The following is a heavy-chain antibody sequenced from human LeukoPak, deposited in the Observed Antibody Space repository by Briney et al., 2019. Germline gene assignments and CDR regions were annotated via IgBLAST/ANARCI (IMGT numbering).Heavy chain of an antibody. CDR1: GYIFTSYW. CDR3: ARLPGSGHATNFDY. Sequence: GESLQISCKVSGYIFTSYWIAWVRQMPGKGLGWMGIIFPGDSDTRYSPSFQGQVTISADKSISTAYLQWSSLKASDTATYYCARLPGSGHATNFDYWGQGTLVTVSS. D-gene: IGHD5-12*01. V-gene: IGHV5-51*01. J-gene: IGHJ4*02. CDR2: IFPGDSDT.